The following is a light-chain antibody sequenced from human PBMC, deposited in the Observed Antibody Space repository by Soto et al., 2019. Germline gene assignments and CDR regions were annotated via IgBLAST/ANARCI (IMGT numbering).Light chain of an antibody. CDR3: QQYVSSWT. CDR2: DAS. Sequence: EIVLTQSPGTLSLSPGERATLSCRASQSVSYYLAWYQQKPGQAPRLLIYDASSRATGVPDRFSGSGSGTDFTLTISRLEPEDFAVYYCQQYVSSWTFGQGTKVDIK. CDR1: QSVSYY. J-gene: IGKJ1*01. V-gene: IGKV3-20*01.